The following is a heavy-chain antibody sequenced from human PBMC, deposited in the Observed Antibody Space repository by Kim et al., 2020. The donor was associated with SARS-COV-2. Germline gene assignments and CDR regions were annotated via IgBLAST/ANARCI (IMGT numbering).Heavy chain of an antibody. Sequence: SETLSLTCTVSGGSISSGGYYWSWIRQHPGKGLEWIGYIYYSGSTYYNPSLKSRVTISVDTSKNQFSLKLSSVTAADTAVYYCARDPGQWLAGGDYWFDPWGQGTLVTVSS. V-gene: IGHV4-31*03. CDR3: ARDPGQWLAGGDYWFDP. D-gene: IGHD6-19*01. CDR1: GGSISSGGYY. J-gene: IGHJ5*02. CDR2: IYYSGST.